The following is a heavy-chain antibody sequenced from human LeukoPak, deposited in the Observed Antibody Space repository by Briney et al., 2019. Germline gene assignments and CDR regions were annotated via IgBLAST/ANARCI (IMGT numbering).Heavy chain of an antibody. J-gene: IGHJ1*01. Sequence: PGRSLRLSCAASGFTFSSYAMSWVRQAPGKGLEWVSAISGSGGSTYYADSVKGRFTISRDNSKNTLYLQMNSLRAEDTAVYYCAKELAVEWTDGAEYFQHWGQGTLVTVSS. D-gene: IGHD3-3*01. CDR2: ISGSGGST. V-gene: IGHV3-23*01. CDR1: GFTFSSYA. CDR3: AKELAVEWTDGAEYFQH.